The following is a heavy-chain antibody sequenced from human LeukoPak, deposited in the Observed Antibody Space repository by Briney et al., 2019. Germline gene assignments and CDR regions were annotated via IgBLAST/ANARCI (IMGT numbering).Heavy chain of an antibody. V-gene: IGHV3-7*01. CDR2: IKQDGSEK. CDR1: GFTFSSYS. J-gene: IGHJ6*02. CDR3: ASNWNYVRGYGMDV. Sequence: GGSLRLSCAASGFTFSSYSMNWVRQAPGKGLEWVANIKQDGSEKHYVDSVKGRFTISRDNAKNSLYLQMSNLRAEDTAVYYCASNWNYVRGYGMDVWGQGTTVTVSS. D-gene: IGHD1-7*01.